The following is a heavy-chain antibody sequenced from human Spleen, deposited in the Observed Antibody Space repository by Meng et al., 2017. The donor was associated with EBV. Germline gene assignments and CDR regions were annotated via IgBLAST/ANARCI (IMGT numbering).Heavy chain of an antibody. D-gene: IGHD2-21*01. CDR2: SNEDGRIT. V-gene: IGHV3-74*01. J-gene: IGHJ4*02. CDR3: SRDLAGAYDD. Sequence: VRLVEPGGALVRPGGSLRLSCAASGFTFSSYWMHWVRQAPGKGLVWIARSNEDGRITNYADSVKGRFTISRDNTKNFLYLQMNSLRADDTALYFCSRDLAGAYDDWGQGTLVTVCS. CDR1: GFTFSSYW.